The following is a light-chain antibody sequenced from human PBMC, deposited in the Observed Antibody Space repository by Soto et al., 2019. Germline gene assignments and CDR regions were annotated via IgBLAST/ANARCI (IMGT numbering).Light chain of an antibody. CDR2: DAS. CDR1: QSINNY. J-gene: IGKJ1*01. V-gene: IGKV3-11*01. CDR3: QQRGNWPPT. Sequence: EIVLTQSPATLSLSPGERATLSCRASQSINNYLAWYQQKPGQAPRLLIYDASNRATGIPARFSGSGSGTDFTLTISSLESEDFAVYYCQQRGNWPPTFGQGTQVEIK.